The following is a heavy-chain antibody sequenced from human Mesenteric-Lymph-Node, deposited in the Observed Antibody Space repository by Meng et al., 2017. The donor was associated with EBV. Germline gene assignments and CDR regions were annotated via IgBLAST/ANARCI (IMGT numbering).Heavy chain of an antibody. CDR3: ARGTIFGIVVTYFDY. CDR2: ISQSGDT. D-gene: IGHD3-3*01. CDR1: GGSFSGNH. Sequence: QGQLHQWGAGLLEPSETLSLTCAASGGSFSGNHWSWIRQPPGKGLEYIGEISQSGDTNYNPSLKSRVTISVDTSRNQFSLKMRSVTAADTAVYYCARGTIFGIVVTYFDYWSQGNLVTVSS. V-gene: IGHV4-34*01. J-gene: IGHJ4*02.